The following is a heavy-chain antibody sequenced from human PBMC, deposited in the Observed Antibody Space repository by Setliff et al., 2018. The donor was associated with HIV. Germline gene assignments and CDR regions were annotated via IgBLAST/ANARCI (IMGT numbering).Heavy chain of an antibody. J-gene: IGHJ4*02. CDR2: ISTSGTT. D-gene: IGHD2-2*01. CDR1: GGSISSGSHF. CDR3: ARASSDIPGVDSNYFDD. V-gene: IGHV4-61*09. Sequence: SETLSLTCTVSGGSISSGSHFWGWIRQPAGKGLEWIGHISTSGTTNYNPSLEDRVTISVDTSKSQFFLMLSSVTAADTAVYYCARASSDIPGVDSNYFDDWGQGTLVTVSS.